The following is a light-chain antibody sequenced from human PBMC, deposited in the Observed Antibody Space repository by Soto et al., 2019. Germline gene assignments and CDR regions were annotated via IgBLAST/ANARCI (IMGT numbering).Light chain of an antibody. CDR2: AAS. V-gene: IGKV3-20*01. J-gene: IGKJ1*01. CDR1: QSVGSTY. Sequence: EIVLTQSPGTLSLSPGERATLSCRPSQSVGSTYLDWYQQKPGQAPRLLIYAASSRATGIPDRFRGSASATDFTLTIARLEPDDFAVYYCRHYINSQWTFGQGTKVEIK. CDR3: RHYINSQWT.